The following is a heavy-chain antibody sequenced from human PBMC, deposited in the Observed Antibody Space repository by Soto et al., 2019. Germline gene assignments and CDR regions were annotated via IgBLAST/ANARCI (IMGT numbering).Heavy chain of an antibody. V-gene: IGHV3-66*01. D-gene: IGHD2-2*01. J-gene: IGHJ6*03. CDR2: IYSGGST. CDR1: GFTVSSNY. Sequence: GGSLRLSCAASGFTVSSNYMSWVRQAPGKGLEWVSVIYSGGSTYYADSVKGRFTISRDNSKNTLYLQMNSLRAEDTAVYYCAREPGPPKSHYYYMDVWGKGTTVTVSS. CDR3: AREPGPPKSHYYYMDV.